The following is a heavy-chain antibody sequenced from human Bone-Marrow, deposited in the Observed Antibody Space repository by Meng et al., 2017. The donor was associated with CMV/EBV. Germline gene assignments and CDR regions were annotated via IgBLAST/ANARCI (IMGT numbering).Heavy chain of an antibody. J-gene: IGHJ4*02. Sequence: SYAISWVRQDPGQGLEWMGGIIPIFGTANYAQKFQGRVTITADKSTSTAYMELSSLRSEDTAVYYCARDGDLGYCSGGSCYGAIDYWGQGTLVTVSS. CDR3: ARDGDLGYCSGGSCYGAIDY. D-gene: IGHD2-15*01. V-gene: IGHV1-69*06. CDR2: IIPIFGTA. CDR1: SYA.